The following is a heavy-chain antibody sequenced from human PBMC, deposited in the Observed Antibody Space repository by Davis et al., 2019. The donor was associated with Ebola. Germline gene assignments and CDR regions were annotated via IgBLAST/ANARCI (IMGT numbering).Heavy chain of an antibody. CDR2: VSHAGYT. CDR3: ARHGGFGVVIKGWFDP. V-gene: IGHV4-34*01. D-gene: IGHD3-3*01. J-gene: IGHJ5*02. CDR1: GESFSDYF. Sequence: SETLSLTCAVYGESFSDYFWSWVRQPPGKGLEWIGEVSHAGYTNYNPSLKSRVTISVDTSKNQFSLKLSSVTAADTAVYYCARHGGFGVVIKGWFDPWGQGTLVTVSS.